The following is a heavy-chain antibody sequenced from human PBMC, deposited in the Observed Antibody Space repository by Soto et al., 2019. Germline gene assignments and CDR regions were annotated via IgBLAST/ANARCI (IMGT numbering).Heavy chain of an antibody. J-gene: IGHJ6*02. D-gene: IGHD4-17*01. CDR1: GFMFSSYW. CDR2: IYSGGST. CDR3: ATILTTMTPVEHVYYGLDV. V-gene: IGHV3-66*01. Sequence: GSLRLSCAASGFMFSSYWTHWVRQLPEKGLVWVSHIYSGGSTNHADSVKGRFTISTDVSKNTLFIQMNSLRAEDTAVYYCATILTTMTPVEHVYYGLDVWGQGTTVTVSS.